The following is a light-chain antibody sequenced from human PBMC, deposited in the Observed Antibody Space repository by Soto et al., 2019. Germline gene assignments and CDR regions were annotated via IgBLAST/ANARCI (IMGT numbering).Light chain of an antibody. V-gene: IGKV3-11*01. CDR1: QSVSSY. Sequence: EIVLTQSPATLSLSPGERATLSCRASQSVSSYLAWYQQKPGQAPRLLIYDASNRATGIPARFSGSGYGTDFTLTISSLEPEDFAVYYCQQRSNWALFTFGPGTKVDIK. CDR3: QQRSNWALFT. CDR2: DAS. J-gene: IGKJ3*01.